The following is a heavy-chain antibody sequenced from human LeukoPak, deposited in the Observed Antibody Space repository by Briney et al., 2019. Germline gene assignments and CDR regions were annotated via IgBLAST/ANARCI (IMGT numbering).Heavy chain of an antibody. CDR2: LMYDGSS. V-gene: IGHV4-34*12. Sequence: PSETLSLTCAVHGGSFSRYYWSWMRQPPGKGLEWMGELMYDGSSNYHPYLKRRGSTSVDTSKNQFSLKMTSVTAADTAVYCCARRGYYFDSSGAFYWGQGTLVTVSS. CDR3: ARRGYYFDSSGAFY. J-gene: IGHJ4*02. D-gene: IGHD3-22*01. CDR1: GGSFSRYY.